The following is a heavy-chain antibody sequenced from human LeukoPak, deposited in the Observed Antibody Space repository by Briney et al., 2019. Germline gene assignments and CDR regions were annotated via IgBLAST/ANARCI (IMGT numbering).Heavy chain of an antibody. D-gene: IGHD2-2*01. J-gene: IGHJ6*03. CDR3: ARGVVPAASYYYYMDV. CDR1: GGTFSSYA. CDR2: IIPIFGTA. V-gene: IGHV1-69*05. Sequence: SVKVSCKASGGTFSSYAISWVRQAPGQGLELMGRIIPIFGTANYAQKFQGRVTITTDESTSTAYMELSSLRSEDTAVYYCARGVVPAASYYYYMDVWGKGTTVTVSS.